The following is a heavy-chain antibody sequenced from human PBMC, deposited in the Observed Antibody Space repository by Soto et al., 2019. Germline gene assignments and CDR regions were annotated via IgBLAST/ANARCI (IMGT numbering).Heavy chain of an antibody. D-gene: IGHD5-18*01. CDR1: GFTFSSYE. CDR2: ISSSGSTI. V-gene: IGHV3-48*03. Sequence: EVQLVESGGGLVQPGGSLRLSCAASGFTFSSYEMNWVRQAPGKGLEWVSSISSSGSTIYYADSVKGRFTISRDNAKNSLYLQMNSLRAEDTAVYYCARDGVESGTAMVTPLGFDYWGQGTLVTVSS. CDR3: ARDGVESGTAMVTPLGFDY. J-gene: IGHJ4*02.